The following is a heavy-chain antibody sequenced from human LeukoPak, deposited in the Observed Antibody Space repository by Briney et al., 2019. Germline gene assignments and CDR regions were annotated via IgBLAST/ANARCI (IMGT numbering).Heavy chain of an antibody. CDR1: GFTFSSYA. CDR2: ISWNSGSI. V-gene: IGHV3-9*03. Sequence: TGGSLRLSCAASGFTFSSYAMSWVRQAPGKGLEWVSGISWNSGSIGYADSVKGRFTISRDNAKNSLYLQMNSLRAEDMALYYCAKASSSWNTFDYWGQGTLVTVSS. CDR3: AKASSSWNTFDY. J-gene: IGHJ4*02. D-gene: IGHD6-13*01.